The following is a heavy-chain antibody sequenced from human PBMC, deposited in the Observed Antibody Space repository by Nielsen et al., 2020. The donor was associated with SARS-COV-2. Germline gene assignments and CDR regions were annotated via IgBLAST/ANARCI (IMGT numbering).Heavy chain of an antibody. CDR3: AREGRDDSGTERHGMDV. Sequence: GESLKISCRGSEYTFGNYWIAWVRQMPGKGLEWMGIIYPGDSDTRYSPSFEGQVTISADESISTTYLQWRSLKASDTAVYYCAREGRDDSGTERHGMDVWGRGTTVTVSS. CDR2: IYPGDSDT. CDR1: EYTFGNYW. D-gene: IGHD3-10*01. J-gene: IGHJ6*02. V-gene: IGHV5-51*01.